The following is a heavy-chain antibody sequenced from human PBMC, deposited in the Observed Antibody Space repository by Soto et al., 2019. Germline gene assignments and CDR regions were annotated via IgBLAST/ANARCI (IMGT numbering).Heavy chain of an antibody. D-gene: IGHD4-17*01. CDR2: IYYSGST. J-gene: IGHJ6*02. CDR3: ARQTTVVTPYYGMDV. V-gene: IGHV4-59*08. CDR1: GGSISSYY. Sequence: QVQLQESGPGLVKPSETLSLTCTVSGGSISSYYWSWIRQPPGKGLEWIGYIYYSGSTNYNPSLKSRVTISVDTYKNQFSLKLSSVTAADTAVYYCARQTTVVTPYYGMDVWGQGTTVTVSS.